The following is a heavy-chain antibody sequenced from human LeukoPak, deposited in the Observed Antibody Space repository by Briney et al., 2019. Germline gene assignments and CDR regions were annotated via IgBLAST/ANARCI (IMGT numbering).Heavy chain of an antibody. D-gene: IGHD3-22*01. J-gene: IGHJ4*02. CDR3: AREVVLSTSAWFEY. Sequence: GGSLRLSCAASGFTFSSDWMSWVRQAPGKGLEWVANIKEDGTEKYYQDSVKGRFTISRDNAKNSLYLQMNSLRAEDTAVYYCAREVVLSTSAWFEYWGQGTLVTVSS. CDR1: GFTFSSDW. V-gene: IGHV3-7*01. CDR2: IKEDGTEK.